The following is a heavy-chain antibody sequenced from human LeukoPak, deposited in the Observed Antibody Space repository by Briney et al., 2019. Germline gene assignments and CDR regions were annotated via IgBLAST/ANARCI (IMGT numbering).Heavy chain of an antibody. J-gene: IGHJ3*02. D-gene: IGHD3-3*01. V-gene: IGHV4-4*09. Sequence: SETLSLTCTVSGGSISNYYWSWIRQPAGKGLEWIGYIYTSGSTNYNPSLKSRVTISVDTSKNQFSLKLSSVTAADTAVYYCARRFTIFGVVTYAFDIWGQGTMVTVSS. CDR2: IYTSGST. CDR1: GGSISNYY. CDR3: ARRFTIFGVVTYAFDI.